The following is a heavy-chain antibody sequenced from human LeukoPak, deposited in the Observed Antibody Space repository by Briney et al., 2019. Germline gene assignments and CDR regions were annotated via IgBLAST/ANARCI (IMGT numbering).Heavy chain of an antibody. V-gene: IGHV3-53*01. Sequence: GGSLRLSCAASGFTVSSNYMTWVRQAPGKGLEWVSVIYRGDATYYADSVKGRFTISRDNAKNSLYLQMNSLRAEDTAAYYCAREQYGGKDYWGQGTLVTVSS. CDR1: GFTVSSNY. CDR2: IYRGDAT. J-gene: IGHJ4*02. CDR3: AREQYGGKDY. D-gene: IGHD4-23*01.